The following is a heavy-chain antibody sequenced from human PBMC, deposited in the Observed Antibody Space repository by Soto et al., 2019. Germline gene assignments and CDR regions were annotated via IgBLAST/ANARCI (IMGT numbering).Heavy chain of an antibody. CDR2: IFYSGST. CDR1: SGSISSTIYS. CDR3: ARKYGSGRYGMGTYYYGMDV. Sequence: SETLSLTCTVSSGSISSTIYSWDWIRQPPGKGLEWIGSIFYSGSTYYNPSLKSRVTISVDTSKNQFSLTLTSVTAADTAVYYCARKYGSGRYGMGTYYYGMDVWGQGTTVTVS. J-gene: IGHJ6*02. D-gene: IGHD3-10*01. V-gene: IGHV4-39*01.